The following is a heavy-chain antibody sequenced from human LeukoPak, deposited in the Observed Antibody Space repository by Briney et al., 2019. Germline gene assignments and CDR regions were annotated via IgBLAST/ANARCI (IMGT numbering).Heavy chain of an antibody. CDR3: ARLGFGNSWGERYYFDH. V-gene: IGHV3-66*01. CDR2: IYSGGTT. CDR1: GFTVSTNY. D-gene: IGHD7-27*01. J-gene: IGHJ4*02. Sequence: GGSLRLSCAASGFTVSTNYMGWVRQSPEKGLEWISIIYSGGTTYYTDSVRGRFIISRDNSESTLHLQMNSLRAEDTAIYYCARLGFGNSWGERYYFDHWGQGTLVTVSS.